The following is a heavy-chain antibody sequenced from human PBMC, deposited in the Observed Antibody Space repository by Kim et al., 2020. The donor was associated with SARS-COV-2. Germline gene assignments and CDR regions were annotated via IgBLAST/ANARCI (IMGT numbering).Heavy chain of an antibody. Sequence: SETLSLTCTVSGGSISSYYWSWIRQPPGKGLEWIGYIYYSGSTNYNTSLKSRVTISVDTSKNQFSLKLSSVTAADTAVYYCARDLNPTTGLGMDVWGQGTTVTVSS. CDR1: GGSISSYY. CDR2: IYYSGST. CDR3: ARDLNPTTGLGMDV. J-gene: IGHJ6*02. V-gene: IGHV4-59*01. D-gene: IGHD4-17*01.